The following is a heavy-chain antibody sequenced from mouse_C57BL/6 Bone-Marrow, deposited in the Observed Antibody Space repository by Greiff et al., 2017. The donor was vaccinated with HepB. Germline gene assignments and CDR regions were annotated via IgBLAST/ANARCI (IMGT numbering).Heavy chain of an antibody. D-gene: IGHD5-1*01. CDR1: GYTFTNYW. Sequence: QVQLQQSGAELVRPGTSVKMSCKASGYTFTNYWIGWAKQRPGHGLEWIGDIYPGGGYTNYNEKFKGKATLTADKSSSTAYMQFSSLTSEDSAIYYCASQSTHWYFDVWGTGTTLTVSS. CDR2: IYPGGGYT. CDR3: ASQSTHWYFDV. V-gene: IGHV1-63*01. J-gene: IGHJ1*03.